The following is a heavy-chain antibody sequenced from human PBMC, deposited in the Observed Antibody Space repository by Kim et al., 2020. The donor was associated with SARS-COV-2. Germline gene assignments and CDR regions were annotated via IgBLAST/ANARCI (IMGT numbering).Heavy chain of an antibody. J-gene: IGHJ5*02. V-gene: IGHV1-69*04. D-gene: IGHD3-10*01. CDR3: ARDLYGSGRRWFDP. Sequence: AQKFQGRVTITADKSTSTAYMELSSLRSEDTAVYYCARDLYGSGRRWFDPWGQGTLVTVSS.